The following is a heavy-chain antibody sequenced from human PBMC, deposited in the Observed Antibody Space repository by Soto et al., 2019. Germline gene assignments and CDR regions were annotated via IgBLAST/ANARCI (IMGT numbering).Heavy chain of an antibody. CDR2: IIPIFGTA. V-gene: IGHV1-69*13. D-gene: IGHD6-19*01. CDR3: ARDFIAVAGRRMGWFDP. Sequence: VKVSYKASGGTFSSYAISWVRQAPGQGLEWMGGIIPIFGTANYAQKFQGRVTITADESTSTAYMELSSLRSEDTAVYYCARDFIAVAGRRMGWFDPWGQGTLVTVSS. J-gene: IGHJ5*02. CDR1: GGTFSSYA.